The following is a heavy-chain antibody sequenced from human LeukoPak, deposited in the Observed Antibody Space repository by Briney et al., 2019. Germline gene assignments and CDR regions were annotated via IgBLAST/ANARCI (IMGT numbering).Heavy chain of an antibody. V-gene: IGHV3-33*01. CDR2: IWYDGSKK. D-gene: IGHD4-11*01. Sequence: GGSLRLSCAASGFMFGNYGMHWVRQAPGQGLEWVALIWYDGSKKYYADSVKGRFTVSRDNAENTLYLQMNGLRADVTAVYYCARGLQPPVLYGMDVWGQGTTVTVSS. CDR1: GFMFGNYG. J-gene: IGHJ6*02. CDR3: ARGLQPPVLYGMDV.